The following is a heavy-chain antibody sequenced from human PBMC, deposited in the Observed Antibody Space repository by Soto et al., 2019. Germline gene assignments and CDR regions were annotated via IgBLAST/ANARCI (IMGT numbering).Heavy chain of an antibody. J-gene: IGHJ5*02. Sequence: SETLSLTCTVSGASMSSYYWTWIRQPAGKGLEWIGRVYSSGGTHYSPSLKSRVIISLDTSKNQFSLRLLSVTDADTAVYFCARGQRFSDWFDPWGQGTLVTVS. V-gene: IGHV4-4*07. CDR1: GASMSSYY. D-gene: IGHD3-3*01. CDR3: ARGQRFSDWFDP. CDR2: VYSSGGT.